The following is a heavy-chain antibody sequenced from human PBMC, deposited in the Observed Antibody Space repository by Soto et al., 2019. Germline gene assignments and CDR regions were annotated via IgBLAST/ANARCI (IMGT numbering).Heavy chain of an antibody. CDR1: GFTFSSYS. D-gene: IGHD6-13*01. J-gene: IGHJ6*02. CDR2: ISSSSSTI. V-gene: IGHV3-48*02. CDR3: ARDREYSSSWYLFYYYYGMDV. Sequence: EVQLVESGGGLVQPGGSLRLSCAASGFTFSSYSMNWVRQAPGKGLEWVSYISSSSSTIYYADSVKGRFTISRDNAKNSLYLQMNSLRDEDTAVYYCARDREYSSSWYLFYYYYGMDVWGQGTTVTVSS.